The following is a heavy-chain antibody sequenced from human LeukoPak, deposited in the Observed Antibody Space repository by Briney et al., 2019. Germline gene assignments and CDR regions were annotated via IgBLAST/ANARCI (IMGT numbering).Heavy chain of an antibody. Sequence: TGGSERLSCAASGFTFGSYAMTWVRQAPGMGLEWVSGIDISGGSTYYADSVKGRFTISRDNSKNTLYLQMNSLRADDTALYYCARDGSWGWAQYDYWGQGTLVTVSS. V-gene: IGHV3-23*01. D-gene: IGHD5-24*01. J-gene: IGHJ4*02. CDR3: ARDGSWGWAQYDY. CDR2: IDISGGST. CDR1: GFTFGSYA.